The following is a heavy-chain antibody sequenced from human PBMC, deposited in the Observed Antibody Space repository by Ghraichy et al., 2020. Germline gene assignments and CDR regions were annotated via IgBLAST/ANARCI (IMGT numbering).Heavy chain of an antibody. V-gene: IGHV1-18*01. Sequence: ASVKVSCKASGYTFSNYGLSWVRQAPGQGLEWMGWISSYSGNTNSAQNLQGRLTMTKDTSTSTAYMELRSLRSDDTAVYYCARVTHVTVGLPYSFDYWGQGTLVTVSS. CDR3: ARVTHVTVGLPYSFDY. J-gene: IGHJ4*02. D-gene: IGHD5-18*01. CDR1: GYTFSNYG. CDR2: ISSYSGNT.